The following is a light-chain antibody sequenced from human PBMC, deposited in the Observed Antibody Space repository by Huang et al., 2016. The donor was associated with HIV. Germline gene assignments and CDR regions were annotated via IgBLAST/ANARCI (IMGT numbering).Light chain of an antibody. V-gene: IGKV3-11*01. Sequence: EIVLTQSPATLSLSPGERATLSCRASQSVSTYLAWYQQKPGQAPRLLIYDASNRATGIPARFSGSGSGTDFTLTIHSLEPEDFAVYYCQQRSNSPYTFGQGTKLEIK. CDR1: QSVSTY. J-gene: IGKJ2*01. CDR3: QQRSNSPYT. CDR2: DAS.